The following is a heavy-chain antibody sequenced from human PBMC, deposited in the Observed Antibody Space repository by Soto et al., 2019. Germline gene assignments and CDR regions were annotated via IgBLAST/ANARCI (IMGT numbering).Heavy chain of an antibody. D-gene: IGHD2-15*01. Sequence: PGGSLRLSCAASGFTFSSYGMHWVRQAPGKGLEWVAVISYDGSNKYYADSVKGRFTISRDNSKNTLYLQMNSLRAEDTAVYYCAKDLLGVVAAMASWGQGTLVTVS. V-gene: IGHV3-30*18. CDR3: AKDLLGVVAAMAS. CDR2: ISYDGSNK. CDR1: GFTFSSYG. J-gene: IGHJ5*02.